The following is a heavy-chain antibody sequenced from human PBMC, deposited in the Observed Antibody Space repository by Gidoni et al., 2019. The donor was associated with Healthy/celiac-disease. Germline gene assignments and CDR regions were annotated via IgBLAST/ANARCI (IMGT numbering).Heavy chain of an antibody. CDR2: IKQDGSEK. CDR3: ARAPWAPGGWYFDL. CDR1: GFTFSSYW. V-gene: IGHV3-7*04. Sequence: EVQLVESGGGLVQPGGSLRLSCAASGFTFSSYWMSWVRQAPGKGLEWVANIKQDGSEKYYVDSVKGRFTISRDNAKNSLYLQMNSLRAEDTAVYYCARAPWAPGGWYFDLWGRGTLVTVSS. J-gene: IGHJ2*01.